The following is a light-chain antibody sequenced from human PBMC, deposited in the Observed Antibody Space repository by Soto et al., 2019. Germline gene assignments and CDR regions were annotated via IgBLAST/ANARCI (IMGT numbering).Light chain of an antibody. CDR2: EGH. V-gene: IGLV2-23*01. CDR3: CLYIGATTYV. CDR1: SGFVGSFSL. Sequence: QSVLAQPASVSGSPGQSITISCTGTSGFVGSFSLVSWYQQHPGKAPKVMISEGHRRPSGVPDRFSGSTSVNSASLTISGLQAEEQAASYCCLYIGATTYVFGTRTKVTV. J-gene: IGLJ1*01.